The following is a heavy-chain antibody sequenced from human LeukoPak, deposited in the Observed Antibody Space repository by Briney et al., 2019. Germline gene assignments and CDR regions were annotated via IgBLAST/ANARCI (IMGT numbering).Heavy chain of an antibody. D-gene: IGHD3-3*01. J-gene: IGHJ6*03. V-gene: IGHV1-18*01. CDR2: ISAYNGNT. Sequence: ASVKVSCKASGYTFTSYGISWVRQAPGQGLEWMGWISAYNGNTNYAQKRQGRVTMTTDTSASTAYMELRSLRSDDTAVYYCARDPPPRHYDFWSGYDAIEGDYYYYYMDVWGKGTTVTASS. CDR3: ARDPPPRHYDFWSGYDAIEGDYYYYYMDV. CDR1: GYTFTSYG.